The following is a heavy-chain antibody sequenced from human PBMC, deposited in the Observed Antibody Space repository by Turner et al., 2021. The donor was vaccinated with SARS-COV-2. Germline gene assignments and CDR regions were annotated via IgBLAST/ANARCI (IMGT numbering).Heavy chain of an antibody. V-gene: IGHV3-30*18. Sequence: QVQLVESGGGVVQPGGSLRLSCAASGFTFSTYGMHWVRQAPGKGLEWVAVISYDGSNTYYADSVKGRFTISRDNSKNTLYLQMNSLRAEDTAVYYCAKAGGLYCSGGSCYSGLFDYWGQGTLVTVSS. CDR3: AKAGGLYCSGGSCYSGLFDY. CDR1: GFTFSTYG. CDR2: ISYDGSNT. J-gene: IGHJ4*02. D-gene: IGHD2-15*01.